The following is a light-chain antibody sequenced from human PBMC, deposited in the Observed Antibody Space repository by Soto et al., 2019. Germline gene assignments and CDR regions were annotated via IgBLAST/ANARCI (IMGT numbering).Light chain of an antibody. CDR2: GAS. Sequence: EIVLTQSPGTLSLSPGERATLSCRASQSVSSSYLAWYQQKPGQAPRPLIYGASSRATGIPDRFSGSGSGTDLALTISTLEPEYFALYYCLQYGSLPFTFGQGTKLEIK. V-gene: IGKV3-20*01. CDR3: LQYGSLPFT. CDR1: QSVSSSY. J-gene: IGKJ2*01.